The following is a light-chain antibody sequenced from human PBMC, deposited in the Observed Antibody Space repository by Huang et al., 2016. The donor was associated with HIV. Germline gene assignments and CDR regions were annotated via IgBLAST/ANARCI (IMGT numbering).Light chain of an antibody. CDR2: GAS. J-gene: IGKJ3*01. V-gene: IGKV3-11*01. Sequence: EIVLTQSPATLSLSPGGRATLSCRASQNISSFLAWYQQGAGQAPRLLIDGASNRATCIPARFSGSGSGTDFTLTINNLEPGDFAVYYCQQRFTFGPGTKVDIK. CDR3: QQRFT. CDR1: QNISSF.